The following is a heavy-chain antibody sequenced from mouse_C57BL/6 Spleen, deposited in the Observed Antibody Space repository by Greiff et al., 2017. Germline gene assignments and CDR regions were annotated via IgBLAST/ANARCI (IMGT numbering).Heavy chain of an antibody. CDR1: GFNIKDYY. Sequence: VQLQQSGAELVRPGASVKLSCTASGFNIKDYYMHWVKQRPEQGLEWIGRIDPEDGDTEYAPKFQGKATMTADTASNTAYLQLSSLPSEDTAVYYCTLTTVVEGAMGYWGQGTSVTVSS. J-gene: IGHJ4*01. CDR2: IDPEDGDT. D-gene: IGHD1-1*01. CDR3: TLTTVVEGAMGY. V-gene: IGHV14-1*01.